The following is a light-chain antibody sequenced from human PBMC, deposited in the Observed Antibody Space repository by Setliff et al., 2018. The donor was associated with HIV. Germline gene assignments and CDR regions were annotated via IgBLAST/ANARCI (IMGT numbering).Light chain of an antibody. CDR1: SSDVGGYNY. CDR3: NSHTGSGTYV. V-gene: IGLV2-8*01. CDR2: EVT. J-gene: IGLJ1*01. Sequence: QSALAQPPSASGSPGQSVTLSCTGTSSDVGGYNYVSWYQQHPGKAPKLIIYEVTKRPSGVPDRFSGSKSDNTASLTISGLQAEDEADYYCNSHTGSGTYVFGGGTKVTVL.